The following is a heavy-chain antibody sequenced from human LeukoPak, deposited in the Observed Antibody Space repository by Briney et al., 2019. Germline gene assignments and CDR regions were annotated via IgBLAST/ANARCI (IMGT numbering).Heavy chain of an antibody. CDR2: IKSKTDGGTT. Sequence: GGALRLSCAASGFTFSNAWMSWVRQAPGKGLEWVGRIKSKTDGGTTDYAAPVKARFTISRDDSKNTLYLQMNSLKTEDTAVYYCTTDITMIVVDNYWGQGTLVTVSS. V-gene: IGHV3-15*01. J-gene: IGHJ4*02. CDR1: GFTFSNAW. D-gene: IGHD3-22*01. CDR3: TTDITMIVVDNY.